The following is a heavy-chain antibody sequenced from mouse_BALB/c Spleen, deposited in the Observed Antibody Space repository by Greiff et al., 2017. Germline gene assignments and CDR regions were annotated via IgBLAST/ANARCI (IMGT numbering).Heavy chain of an antibody. J-gene: IGHJ4*01. Sequence: EVQGVESGGGLVQPGGSRKLSCAASGFTFSSFGMHWVRQAPEKGLEWVAYISSGSSTIYYADTVKGRFTISRDNPKNTLFLQMTSLRSEDTAMYYCARSEDYYAMDYWGQGPSVTVSS. V-gene: IGHV5-17*02. CDR3: ARSEDYYAMDY. CDR1: GFTFSSFG. CDR2: ISSGSSTI.